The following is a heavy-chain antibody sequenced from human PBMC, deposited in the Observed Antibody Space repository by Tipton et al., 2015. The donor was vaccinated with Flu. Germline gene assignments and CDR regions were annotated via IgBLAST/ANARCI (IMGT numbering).Heavy chain of an antibody. CDR2: INQDGSEK. CDR1: GFTFSTYW. Sequence: VQLVQSGGGLVQPGGSLRLTCAASGFTFSTYWMGWVRQAAGKGLQWVANINQDGSEKKYVDSAKGRFTISRDNAKNSLYLQMNSLRAEDTAVYYCAREDGNFYDSSGFSDSWGQGTLVTVSS. V-gene: IGHV3-7*01. CDR3: AREDGNFYDSSGFSDS. D-gene: IGHD3-22*01. J-gene: IGHJ4*02.